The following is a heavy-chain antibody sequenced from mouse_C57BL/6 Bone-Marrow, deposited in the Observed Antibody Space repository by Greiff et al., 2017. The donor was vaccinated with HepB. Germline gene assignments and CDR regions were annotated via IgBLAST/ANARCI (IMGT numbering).Heavy chain of an antibody. Sequence: VQLQQSGAELVRPGASVKLSCTASGFNIKDDYMHWVKQRPEQGLEWIGWIDPENGDTEYASKFQGKATITADTSSNTAYLQLSSLTSEDTAFYYCTTGAIDYWGQGTTLTVSS. CDR2: IDPENGDT. CDR1: GFNIKDDY. V-gene: IGHV14-4*01. J-gene: IGHJ2*01. CDR3: TTGAIDY.